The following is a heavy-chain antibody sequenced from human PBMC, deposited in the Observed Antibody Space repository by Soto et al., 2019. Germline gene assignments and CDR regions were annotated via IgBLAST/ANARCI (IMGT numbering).Heavy chain of an antibody. Sequence: SETLSLTCTVSGGSISSGGYYWIWIRQHPGKGLEWIGYIYYSGSTYYNPSLKSRVTISVDTSKNQFSLKLSSVTAADTAVYYCARDRRSDSSGYGMDVWGQGTTVTVSS. J-gene: IGHJ6*02. CDR1: GGSISSGGYY. CDR3: ARDRRSDSSGYGMDV. CDR2: IYYSGST. V-gene: IGHV4-31*03. D-gene: IGHD3-22*01.